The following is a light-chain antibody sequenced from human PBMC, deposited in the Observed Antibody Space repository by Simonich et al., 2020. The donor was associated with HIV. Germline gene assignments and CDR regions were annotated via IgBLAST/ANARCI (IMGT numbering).Light chain of an antibody. V-gene: IGKV2-29*02. CDR2: AGS. CDR3: MQALQTPRT. J-gene: IGKJ1*01. CDR1: QNLRHSDGKTY. Sequence: ETVMTQTPLSLSVTPGQPASISCKSSQNLRHSDGKTYLFWYLQRPGQSPQLLIYAGSSRLSGVPDRFSGSGSGTDFTLKISRVEAEDVGVYYCMQALQTPRTFGQGTKVEIK.